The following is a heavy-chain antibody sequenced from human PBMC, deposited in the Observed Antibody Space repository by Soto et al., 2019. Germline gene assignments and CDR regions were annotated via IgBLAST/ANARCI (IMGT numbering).Heavy chain of an antibody. Sequence: VRLQQWGAGLLKPSATLSLTCGISGGSFNTHYWSWLRQPPGRGLEWLGDINHSGSTNYNTPFNSRVTISVDTSKNQFSLQLTSVTAADTAVSYCARVPTRHFYYYTDMDVWGQGTAVTVS. CDR1: GGSFNTHY. V-gene: IGHV4-34*01. CDR2: INHSGST. CDR3: ARVPTRHFYYYTDMDV. D-gene: IGHD3-3*01. J-gene: IGHJ6*02.